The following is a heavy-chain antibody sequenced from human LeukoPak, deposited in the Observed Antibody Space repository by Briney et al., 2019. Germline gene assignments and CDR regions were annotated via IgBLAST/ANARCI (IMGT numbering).Heavy chain of an antibody. J-gene: IGHJ5*02. CDR3: ARGPSAYCSGGSCYSGSAWFDP. V-gene: IGHV1-8*01. Sequence: ASVKVSCKASGYTFTSYDINWVRQANGQGLEWMGWMNPNSGNTGYTQKFQGRVTMTGNTSISTAYMELSSLRSEDTALYYCARGPSAYCSGGSCYSGSAWFDPWGQGTLVTVSS. CDR1: GYTFTSYD. CDR2: MNPNSGNT. D-gene: IGHD2-15*01.